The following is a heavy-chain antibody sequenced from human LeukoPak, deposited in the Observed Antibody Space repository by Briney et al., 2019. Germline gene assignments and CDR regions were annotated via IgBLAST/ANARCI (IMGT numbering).Heavy chain of an antibody. CDR1: GYSISSGYY. D-gene: IGHD3-10*01. CDR3: ARVAYYYGSGSYSSVDP. Sequence: PSETLSLTCTVSGYSISSGYYWGWIRQPPGKGLEWIGSIYHSGSTYYNPSLKSRVTISVDTSKNQFSLKLSSVTAADTAVYYCARVAYYYGSGSYSSVDPWGQGTLVTVSS. J-gene: IGHJ5*02. CDR2: IYHSGST. V-gene: IGHV4-38-2*02.